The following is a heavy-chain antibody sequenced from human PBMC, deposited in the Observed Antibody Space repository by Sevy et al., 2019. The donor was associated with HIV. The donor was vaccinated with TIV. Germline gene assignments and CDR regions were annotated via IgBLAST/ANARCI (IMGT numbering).Heavy chain of an antibody. CDR2: INSDGSIT. CDR1: GFTFTNYW. D-gene: IGHD3-3*01. J-gene: IGHJ6*03. CDR3: VYYDFWSGSSEYYMDV. V-gene: IGHV3-74*01. Sequence: GGSLRLSCAASGFTFTNYWMHWVRQAPGKGLVWVSRINSDGSITTYADSVKGRFTISRDNAKNTLYLQMNSLRAEDTAVYYCVYYDFWSGSSEYYMDVWGKGTTVTVPS.